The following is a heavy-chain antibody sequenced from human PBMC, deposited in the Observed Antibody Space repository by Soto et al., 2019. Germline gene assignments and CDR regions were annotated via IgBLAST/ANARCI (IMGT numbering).Heavy chain of an antibody. Sequence: EVQLVESGGGLVKPGGSLRLSCAVSGFTFNKVWMNWVRQAPGKGLEWVGRIKSKIDGGTTDYAAAVKGRFTITRDYSQDTLYLQMNSLKTEDTAAYFCTTGRDDLLYWGQGTLVTVSS. CDR2: IKSKIDGGTT. V-gene: IGHV3-15*07. CDR1: GFTFNKVW. J-gene: IGHJ4*02. CDR3: TTGRDDLLY. D-gene: IGHD1-1*01.